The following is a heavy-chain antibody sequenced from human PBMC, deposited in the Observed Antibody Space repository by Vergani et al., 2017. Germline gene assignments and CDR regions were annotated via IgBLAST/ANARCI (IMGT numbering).Heavy chain of an antibody. Sequence: EVQLLESGGSLKQPGGSVRLSCAASGFTFSTYAMHWVRQAPGKGLEWVSALTGGGGSTYYADSFKGRFIISRDNSRDTLYLQMNSLRPEDTAVYYCAKDPLYDILTGYQEYYFDYWGQGTLVTVSS. CDR3: AKDPLYDILTGYQEYYFDY. CDR2: LTGGGGST. D-gene: IGHD3-9*01. J-gene: IGHJ4*02. V-gene: IGHV3-23*01. CDR1: GFTFSTYA.